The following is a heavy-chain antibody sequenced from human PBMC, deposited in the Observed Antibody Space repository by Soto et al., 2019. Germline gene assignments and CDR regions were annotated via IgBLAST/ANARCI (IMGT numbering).Heavy chain of an antibody. Sequence: GGSLRLSCAASGFTFSSYWMHWVRQAPGKGLVWVSRINSDGSSTSYADSVKGRFTISRDNAKNTLYLQMNSLRAEDTAVYYCARDLYYDFWSGYYTSGYGMDVWGQAPTVTLSS. CDR1: GFTFSSYW. CDR2: INSDGSST. CDR3: ARDLYYDFWSGYYTSGYGMDV. V-gene: IGHV3-74*01. J-gene: IGHJ6*02. D-gene: IGHD3-3*01.